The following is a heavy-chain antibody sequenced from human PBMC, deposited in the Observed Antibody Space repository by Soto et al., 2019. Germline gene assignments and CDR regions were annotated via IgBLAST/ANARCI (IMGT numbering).Heavy chain of an antibody. D-gene: IGHD3-22*01. CDR2: ISYDGSNK. V-gene: IGHV3-30*18. CDR1: GFTFSSYG. CDR3: AKTYYYDSSGYEFYHYYGMDV. Sequence: GSLRLSCAASGFTFSSYGMHWVRQAPGKGLEWVAVISYDGSNKYYADSVKGRFTISRDNSKNMLYLQMNSLRAEDTAVYYCAKTYYYDSSGYEFYHYYGMDVWGQGTTVTVSS. J-gene: IGHJ6*02.